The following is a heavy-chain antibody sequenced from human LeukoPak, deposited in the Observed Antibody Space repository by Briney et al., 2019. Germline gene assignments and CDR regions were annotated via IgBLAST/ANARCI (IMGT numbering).Heavy chain of an antibody. CDR3: TKDQFKPSGITMLRGVRGYYYNMDV. V-gene: IGHV3-23*01. CDR2: ISGNGDNT. CDR1: GFTFSSYA. J-gene: IGHJ6*03. D-gene: IGHD3-10*01. Sequence: GGSLRLSCAASGFTFSSYAMSWVRQAPGKGLECVSRISGNGDNTYYVDSVKGPFSISRDNSKIRLYLQMNSMRAEDTAVYYCTKDQFKPSGITMLRGVRGYYYNMDVWGKGTTVTISS.